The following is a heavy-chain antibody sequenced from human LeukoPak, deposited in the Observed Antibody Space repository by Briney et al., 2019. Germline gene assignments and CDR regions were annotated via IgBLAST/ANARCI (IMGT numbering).Heavy chain of an antibody. Sequence: SETRSLTCTVSGGSISSGDYYWSWIRQPPGKGLEWIGYIYYSGSTYYNSSLKSRVTISVDTSKNQFSLKLSSVTAADTAVYYCARENYYDSSGYSDWGQGTLVTVSS. J-gene: IGHJ4*02. V-gene: IGHV4-30-4*01. CDR2: IYYSGST. CDR1: GGSISSGDYY. D-gene: IGHD3-22*01. CDR3: ARENYYDSSGYSD.